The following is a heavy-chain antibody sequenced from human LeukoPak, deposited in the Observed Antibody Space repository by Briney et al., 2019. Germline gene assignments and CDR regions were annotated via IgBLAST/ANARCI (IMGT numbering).Heavy chain of an antibody. J-gene: IGHJ5*02. CDR1: GGSISSGFYY. D-gene: IGHD3-10*01. Sequence: SETLSLTCTVSGGSISSGFYYWGWIRQPPGKGLEWIGGIYYSGTTYYNPSLKSRVTISVDTSRNQFSLKLSSVTAADTAVYYCARLGITMVRGVIIHNWFDPWGQGTLVTVSS. V-gene: IGHV4-39*01. CDR3: ARLGITMVRGVIIHNWFDP. CDR2: IYYSGTT.